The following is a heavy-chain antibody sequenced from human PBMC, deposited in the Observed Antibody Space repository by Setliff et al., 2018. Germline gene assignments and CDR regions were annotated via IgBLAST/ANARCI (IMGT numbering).Heavy chain of an antibody. CDR2: IYYTGST. CDR3: ARLRKSTPHWYFDL. J-gene: IGHJ2*01. CDR1: GVSLSSHY. Sequence: PSETLSLTCTVSGVSLSSHYWSWVRQPPGKGLECIGDIYYTGSTKYNPSLWSRLTMSIDTSKKQFSLRLTSVSAADTAVYYCARLRKSTPHWYFDLWGRGTLVTVSS. V-gene: IGHV4-59*11.